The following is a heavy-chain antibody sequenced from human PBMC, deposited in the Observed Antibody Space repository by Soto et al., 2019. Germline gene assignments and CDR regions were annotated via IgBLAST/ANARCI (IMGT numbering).Heavy chain of an antibody. CDR3: VRDGKDYFGMDV. Sequence: QVQLVESGGGVVQPGRSLRLSCAASGFTFSTYSMHWVRQAPGKGLEWVAVISYAASNKYYADSVKGRFTISRDNSKNTLYLEMNSLRADDTAVYYGVRDGKDYFGMDVWGQGTTVTVSS. V-gene: IGHV3-30-3*01. J-gene: IGHJ6*02. CDR2: ISYAASNK. CDR1: GFTFSTYS.